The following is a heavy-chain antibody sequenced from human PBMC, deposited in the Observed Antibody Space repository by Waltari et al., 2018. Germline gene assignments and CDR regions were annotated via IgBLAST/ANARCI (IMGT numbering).Heavy chain of an antibody. Sequence: VQLVQSGAEVKKPGATVKISCKISGFTFTDYYIHWVQQAPGQGLEWMGGIIPIFGTANYAQKFQGRVTITTDESTSTAYMELSSLRSEDTAVYYCALAIAAADPSDAFDIWGQGTMVTVSS. CDR1: GFTFTDYY. CDR3: ALAIAAADPSDAFDI. CDR2: IIPIFGTA. D-gene: IGHD6-13*01. V-gene: IGHV1-69*05. J-gene: IGHJ3*02.